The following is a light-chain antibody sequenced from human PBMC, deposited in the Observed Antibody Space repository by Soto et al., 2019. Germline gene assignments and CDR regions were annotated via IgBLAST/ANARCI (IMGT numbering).Light chain of an antibody. CDR2: QVT. CDR1: INDVGGYNY. Sequence: TQPPSASGSPGQSVTISCAGTINDVGGYNYVSWYQQHPGKVPQLMIYQVTKRPSGVPDRFSASKSDTTASLTISGLQAEDEGDYYCMSYAGGNRFVFGTGTKLTVL. V-gene: IGLV2-8*01. CDR3: MSYAGGNRFV. J-gene: IGLJ1*01.